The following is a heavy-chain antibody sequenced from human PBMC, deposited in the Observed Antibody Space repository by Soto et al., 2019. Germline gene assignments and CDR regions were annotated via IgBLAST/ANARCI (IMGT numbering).Heavy chain of an antibody. CDR2: ISSSGSTV. CDR1: GFTFSSYE. V-gene: IGHV3-48*03. J-gene: IGHJ6*02. D-gene: IGHD3-3*01. CDR3: ARDPWSYGMDV. Sequence: GGSLRLSCAGSGFTFSSYEMNWVRQAPGKGLEWVSYISSSGSTVYYADSVKGRFTISRDNAKNSLYLQMNSLRAEDTSVYYCARDPWSYGMDVWGQGTTVTVSS.